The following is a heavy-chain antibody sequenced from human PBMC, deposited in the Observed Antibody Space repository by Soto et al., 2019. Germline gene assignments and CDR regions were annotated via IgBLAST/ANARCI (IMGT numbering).Heavy chain of an antibody. CDR1: GFIFRNYA. J-gene: IGHJ4*02. CDR3: AKDVDTVGLSDGSGYFDL. Sequence: EVQLLESGGGSVQPGGSLRLSCEASGFIFRNYAMSWVRQAPGKGLEWVSSISGSGGGTYYADSVQGRFTISRDNSTNTLLLQLSSLRAEDTALYYCAKDVDTVGLSDGSGYFDLWGQGARVTVSS. D-gene: IGHD3-22*01. CDR2: ISGSGGGT. V-gene: IGHV3-23*01.